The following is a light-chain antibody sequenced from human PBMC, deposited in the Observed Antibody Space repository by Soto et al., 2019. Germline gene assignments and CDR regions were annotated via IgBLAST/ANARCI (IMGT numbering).Light chain of an antibody. CDR1: QSISSY. CDR2: AAS. J-gene: IGKJ1*01. Sequence: DIQMTQSPSSLSASVGDRVTITCRASQSISSYLNWYQQKQGKPPKILIYAASSLQSGVPSRFSGSGSGTDFTLPISSLQPEDFETYYCQQSYSNPQTFGQGTKVDIK. CDR3: QQSYSNPQT. V-gene: IGKV1-39*01.